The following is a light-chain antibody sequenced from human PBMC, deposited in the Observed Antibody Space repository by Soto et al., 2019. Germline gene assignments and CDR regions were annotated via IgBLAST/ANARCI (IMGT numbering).Light chain of an antibody. V-gene: IGLV2-8*01. CDR1: SSDVGGYNY. J-gene: IGLJ2*01. CDR3: SSDAGSNVV. Sequence: QSALTQPPSASGSPGQSVTISCTGTSSDVGGYNYVSWYQQHPGKAPKLMIYEVSKRPSGVPDRFSGSKSGNTASLTVSGLQAEDEADYYCSSDAGSNVVFGGGTKVTGL. CDR2: EVS.